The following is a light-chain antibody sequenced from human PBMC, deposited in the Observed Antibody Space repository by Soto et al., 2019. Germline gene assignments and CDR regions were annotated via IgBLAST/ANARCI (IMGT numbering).Light chain of an antibody. CDR1: GSNIGSTY. Sequence: QSVLTQPPSVSAAPGQKVTISCPGSGSNIGSTYVSWYQQLPGTAPKLLIYDNNKRPSGIPDRFSGSKSGTSATLGITGLQTGDEADYYCGTWDTSLSAEVFGTGTKLTVL. J-gene: IGLJ1*01. CDR2: DNN. CDR3: GTWDTSLSAEV. V-gene: IGLV1-51*01.